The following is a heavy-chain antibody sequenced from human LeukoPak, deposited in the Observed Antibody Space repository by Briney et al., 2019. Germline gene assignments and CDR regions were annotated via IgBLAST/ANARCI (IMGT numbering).Heavy chain of an antibody. Sequence: GGSLRLSCAASGFTFSSYAMSWVRQAPGKGLEWVSAISGSGGRTYYADSVKGRFTISRDNSKNTLYLQMNSLRAEDTAVYYCAKDARYCSSTSCHGYYYYYMDVWGKGTTVTVSS. D-gene: IGHD2-2*01. J-gene: IGHJ6*03. CDR2: ISGSGGRT. CDR1: GFTFSSYA. CDR3: AKDARYCSSTSCHGYYYYYMDV. V-gene: IGHV3-23*01.